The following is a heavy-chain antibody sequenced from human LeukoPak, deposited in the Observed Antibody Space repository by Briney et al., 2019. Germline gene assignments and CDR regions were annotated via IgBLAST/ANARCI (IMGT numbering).Heavy chain of an antibody. CDR2: IYYSGST. CDR1: GGSISSYY. Sequence: PSETLSLTCTVSGGSISSYYWSWIRQPPGKGLEWIGYIYYSGSTNYNPSLKSRVTISVDTSKNQFSLKLSSLTAADTAVYYCASDPYCSSTSCYRPVWGQGTLVTVSS. V-gene: IGHV4-59*01. D-gene: IGHD2-2*01. CDR3: ASDPYCSSTSCYRPV. J-gene: IGHJ4*02.